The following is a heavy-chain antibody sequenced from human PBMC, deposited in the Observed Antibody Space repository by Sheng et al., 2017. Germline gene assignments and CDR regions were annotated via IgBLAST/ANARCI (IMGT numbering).Heavy chain of an antibody. CDR3: TRSNGDYRYYYYGMDV. CDR2: ISYSGST. J-gene: IGHJ6*02. D-gene: IGHD4-17*01. Sequence: QVQLQESGPGLVKPSQTLSLTCAVSGGSIRSGGYYWSWIRQHPGKGLEWIGYISYSGSTNYNPSLKSRVTISVDSSKNQFSLKLSSVTAADTAVYYCTRSNGDYRYYYYGMDVWGQGTTVTVSS. V-gene: IGHV4-31*11. CDR1: GGSIRSGGYY.